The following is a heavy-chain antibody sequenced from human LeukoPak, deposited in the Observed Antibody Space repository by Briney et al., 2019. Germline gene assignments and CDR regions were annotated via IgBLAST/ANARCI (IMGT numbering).Heavy chain of an antibody. V-gene: IGHV3-15*01. J-gene: IGHJ4*02. CDR3: TTEALYHFWSAYRYFDY. Sequence: GGSLRLSCAASGFTFSNAWMSWVRQAPGKGLEWVGRIKSKTDGGATDYAAPVKGRFTISRDDSKNTLYLQMNSLKTEDTAVYYCTTEALYHFWSAYRYFDYWGQGTLVTVSS. CDR2: IKSKTDGGAT. CDR1: GFTFSNAW. D-gene: IGHD3-3*01.